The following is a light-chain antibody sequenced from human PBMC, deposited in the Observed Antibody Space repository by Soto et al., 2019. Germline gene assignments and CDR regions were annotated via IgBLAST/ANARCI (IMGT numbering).Light chain of an antibody. Sequence: EIVLTQSPGTLSLSPGERATLSCRASQSVSSSYLAWYQQKPGQAPRLLIYDASSRATGIPDRFSGSGSGTDFTLTISRLEPEDFAVYYCQQYGSSSYTFGQGTKPEIK. CDR2: DAS. CDR3: QQYGSSSYT. CDR1: QSVSSSY. V-gene: IGKV3-20*01. J-gene: IGKJ2*01.